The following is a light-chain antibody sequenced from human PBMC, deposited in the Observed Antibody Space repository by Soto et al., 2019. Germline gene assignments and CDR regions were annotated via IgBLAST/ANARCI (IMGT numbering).Light chain of an antibody. Sequence: QSVLTQPASVSGSPGQSITISCTGTSSDVGGYNYVSWYQQHPGKAPKLMIYDVSNRPSGVSNRFSGSKSGNTASLTISGLQAEDEADYYCSSYTTSSTLVFGRGTKVTLL. V-gene: IGLV2-14*01. CDR2: DVS. J-gene: IGLJ2*01. CDR3: SSYTTSSTLV. CDR1: SSDVGGYNY.